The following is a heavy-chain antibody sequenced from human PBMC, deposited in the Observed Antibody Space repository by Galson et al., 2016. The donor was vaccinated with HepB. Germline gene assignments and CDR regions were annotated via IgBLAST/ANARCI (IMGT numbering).Heavy chain of an antibody. Sequence: SLRLSCAASGFTFTTYWMTWVRQAPGKGLEWVANIKQDGSEKYYVDSVKGRFTISRDNAKNSLYLQMNSLRADDTAVYYCTRGFEYSSGWYYFDHWGQGTLVTVSS. D-gene: IGHD6-19*01. V-gene: IGHV3-7*01. J-gene: IGHJ4*02. CDR3: TRGFEYSSGWYYFDH. CDR1: GFTFTTYW. CDR2: IKQDGSEK.